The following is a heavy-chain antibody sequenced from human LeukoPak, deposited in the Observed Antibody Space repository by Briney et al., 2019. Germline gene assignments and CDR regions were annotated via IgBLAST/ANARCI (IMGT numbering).Heavy chain of an antibody. J-gene: IGHJ4*02. V-gene: IGHV1-2*02. CDR1: GYTFTAYY. D-gene: IGHD1-1*01. Sequence: ASVKVSCKAAGYTFTAYYIHWVRQAPGQGLEWMGWINPNTGGTNFAQRFQGRVTMTRDTSINTAYMELSSLRSDDTAMYYCAREGAPQLSSYFDHWGQGTLVTVSS. CDR2: INPNTGGT. CDR3: AREGAPQLSSYFDH.